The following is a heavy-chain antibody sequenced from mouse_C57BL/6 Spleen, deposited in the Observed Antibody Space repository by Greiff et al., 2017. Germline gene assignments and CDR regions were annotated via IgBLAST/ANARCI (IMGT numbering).Heavy chain of an antibody. CDR2: IHPNSGST. CDR3: ARWNYGYDGFSYAMDY. D-gene: IGHD2-2*01. V-gene: IGHV1-64*01. J-gene: IGHJ4*01. CDR1: GYTFTSYW. Sequence: QVQLKQPGAELVKPGASVKLSCKASGYTFTSYWMHWVKQRPGQGLEWIGMIHPNSGSTNYNEKFKSKATLTVDKSSSTAYMQLSSLTSEDSAVYYCARWNYGYDGFSYAMDYWGQGTSVTVSS.